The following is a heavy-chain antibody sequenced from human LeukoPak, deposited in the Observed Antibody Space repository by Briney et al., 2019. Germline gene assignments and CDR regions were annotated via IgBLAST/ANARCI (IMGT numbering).Heavy chain of an antibody. V-gene: IGHV4-61*02. CDR1: GGSISSGSYY. Sequence: SETLSLTCTVSGGSISSGSYYWSWIRQPAGKGLEWIGRIYTSGSTNYNPSLKSRVTISVDTSKNQFSLKLSSVTAADTAVYYCARDLYDFWSGYYGYWGQGTLVTVSS. CDR3: ARDLYDFWSGYYGY. CDR2: IYTSGST. J-gene: IGHJ4*02. D-gene: IGHD3-3*01.